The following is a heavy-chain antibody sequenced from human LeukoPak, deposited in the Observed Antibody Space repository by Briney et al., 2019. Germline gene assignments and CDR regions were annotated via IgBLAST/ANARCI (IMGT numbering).Heavy chain of an antibody. D-gene: IGHD6-19*01. Sequence: GGSLRLSCAASGFTFSSYGMNWALQAPGKGLQRVSIISTSGSDTHYADSVKGRFTISRDNSKNTVYLQMNSLIAYDTAVYYCPKASGCSGWNLPFDISFHWTKVTVFS. CDR2: ISTSGSDT. CDR1: GFTFSSYG. CDR3: PKASGCSGWNLPFDI. J-gene: IGHJ3*02. V-gene: IGHV3-23*01.